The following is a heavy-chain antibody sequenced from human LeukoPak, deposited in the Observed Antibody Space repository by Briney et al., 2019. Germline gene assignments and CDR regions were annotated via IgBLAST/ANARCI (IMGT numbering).Heavy chain of an antibody. Sequence: GGSLRLSCAASGFTFDDYGMSWVRQAPGKGLEWVSGINWNGGSTGYADSVKGRFTISRDNAKNSLYLQMNSLRAEDTALYYCARDGAARPPYYYYYMDVWGKGTTVTVSS. J-gene: IGHJ6*03. CDR2: INWNGGST. V-gene: IGHV3-20*04. CDR1: GFTFDDYG. D-gene: IGHD6-6*01. CDR3: ARDGAARPPYYYYYMDV.